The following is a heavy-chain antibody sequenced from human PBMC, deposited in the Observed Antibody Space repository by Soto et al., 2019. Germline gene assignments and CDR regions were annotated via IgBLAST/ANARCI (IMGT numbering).Heavy chain of an antibody. CDR2: INHSGST. Sequence: SDTLSLTCTVSGGSVSSGRYYWRWMRQPPGKGLEWIGEINHSGSTNYNPSLKSRVTISVDTSKNQFSLKLSSVTAADTAVYYCARAGGSGYSSVDIDYWGQGTLVTIAS. D-gene: IGHD3-22*01. J-gene: IGHJ4*02. V-gene: IGHV4-61*01. CDR3: ARAGGSGYSSVDIDY. CDR1: GGSVSSGRYY.